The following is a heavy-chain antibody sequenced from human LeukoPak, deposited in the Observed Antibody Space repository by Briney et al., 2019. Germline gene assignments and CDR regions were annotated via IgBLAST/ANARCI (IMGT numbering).Heavy chain of an antibody. CDR3: AKDFPRIAVAGTYFDY. D-gene: IGHD6-19*01. V-gene: IGHV3-23*01. CDR1: GFTFSSYA. Sequence: GGSLRLSCAASGFTFSSYAMSWVRQAPGKGLEWVSAISGSGGSTYYADSVKGRFTISRDNSKNTLYLQMNSLRAEDTAVYYCAKDFPRIAVAGTYFDYWGQGTLVTVSS. J-gene: IGHJ4*02. CDR2: ISGSGGST.